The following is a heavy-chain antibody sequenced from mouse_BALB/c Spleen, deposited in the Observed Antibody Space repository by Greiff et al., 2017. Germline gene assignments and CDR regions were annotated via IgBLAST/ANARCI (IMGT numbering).Heavy chain of an antibody. J-gene: IGHJ2*01. Sequence: QVQLKQSGAELVKPGASVKLSCKASGYTFTSYYMYWVKQRPGQGLEWIGEINPSNGGTNFNEKFKSKATLTVDKSSSTAYMQLSSLTSEDSAVYYCTRGYYDYDGYYFDYWGQGTTLTVSS. CDR2: INPSNGGT. D-gene: IGHD2-4*01. V-gene: IGHV1S81*02. CDR3: TRGYYDYDGYYFDY. CDR1: GYTFTSYY.